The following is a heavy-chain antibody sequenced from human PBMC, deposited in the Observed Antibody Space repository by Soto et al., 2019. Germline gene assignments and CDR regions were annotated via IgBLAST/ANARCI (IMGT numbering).Heavy chain of an antibody. CDR2: ISGSGGST. CDR3: AKDPHNVVVVAAHDY. V-gene: IGHV3-23*01. CDR1: GFTFSSYA. Sequence: EVQLLESGGGLVQPGGSLRLSCAASGFTFSSYAMSWVRQAPGKGLEWVSAISGSGGSTYYADSVKGRFTISRDNTKNTLYVQMNCLRAEDGAVYYCAKDPHNVVVVAAHDYWGQGTLVTVSS. J-gene: IGHJ4*02. D-gene: IGHD2-15*01.